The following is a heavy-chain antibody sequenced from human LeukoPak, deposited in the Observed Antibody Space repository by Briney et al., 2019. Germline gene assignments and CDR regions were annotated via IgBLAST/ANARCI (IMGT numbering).Heavy chain of an antibody. Sequence: PGESLRLSCTASGFTFSNFWMGWVRQAPGKGLEWVANIKQDETEKFYLGSVKGRFTISRDNSKNTLYLQMNSLRAEDTAVYYCAKDGRIIVAEFDYWGQGTLVTVSS. J-gene: IGHJ4*02. CDR2: IKQDETEK. D-gene: IGHD2/OR15-2a*01. V-gene: IGHV3-7*03. CDR1: GFTFSNFW. CDR3: AKDGRIIVAEFDY.